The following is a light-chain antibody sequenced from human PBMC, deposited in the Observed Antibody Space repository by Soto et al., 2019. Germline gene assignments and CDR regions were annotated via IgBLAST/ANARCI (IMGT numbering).Light chain of an antibody. Sequence: QSVLTQPASVSGSPGQSITISCTGTSGDVGSYSPVSWYQQLPGKAPKLMIYEVTKRPSGVSNRSSGSKSGNTASLTISGLQAEDEAEYYCCSYAGDDTFVLFGTGTKVTVL. CDR1: SGDVGSYSP. J-gene: IGLJ1*01. CDR2: EVT. V-gene: IGLV2-23*02. CDR3: CSYAGDDTFVL.